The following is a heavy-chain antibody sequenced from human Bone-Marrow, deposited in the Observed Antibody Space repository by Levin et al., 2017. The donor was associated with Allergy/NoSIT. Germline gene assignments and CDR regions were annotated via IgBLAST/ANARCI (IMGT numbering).Heavy chain of an antibody. Sequence: GESLKISCAASGFTFSSNAMHWVRQAPGKGLEWVAVISYDGSNKYYADSVKGRFTISRDNSKNTLYLQMNSLRAEDTAVYYCARDPKGGYSYGWGAFDIWGQGTMATVSS. CDR2: ISYDGSNK. CDR3: ARDPKGGYSYGWGAFDI. D-gene: IGHD5-18*01. V-gene: IGHV3-30-3*01. J-gene: IGHJ3*02. CDR1: GFTFSSNA.